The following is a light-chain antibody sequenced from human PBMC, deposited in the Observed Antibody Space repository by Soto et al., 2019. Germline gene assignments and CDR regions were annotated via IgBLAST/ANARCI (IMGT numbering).Light chain of an antibody. CDR2: GAS. CDR3: HYGNSPPWT. V-gene: IGKV4-1*01. Sequence: EIVMAQFPETLAVSVGERATIKCRSSQSLLHSSDNRNYLTWYQQTPGKAPKLLISGASRLQSGVPSRFSGSGSGTDFTLSIRSLEPEDFALYYCHYGNSPPWTFGQGTKVDIK. J-gene: IGKJ1*01. CDR1: QSLLHSSDNRNY.